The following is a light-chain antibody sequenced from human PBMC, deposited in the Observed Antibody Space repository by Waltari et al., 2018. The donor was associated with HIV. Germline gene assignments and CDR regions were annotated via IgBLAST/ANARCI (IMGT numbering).Light chain of an antibody. J-gene: IGLJ2*01. CDR3: VTWDTSLSVLV. CDR2: DDN. CDR1: SSNFGKDD. Sequence: QSVLTQPPSVSAAPGQTVTISCSGSSSNFGKDDVSWYQQLPGSAPQLLIYDDNKLPSGIPDRFSGSKSGTSATLGIAGLHTGDEANYYCVTWDTSLSVLVFGGGTKLTVL. V-gene: IGLV1-51*01.